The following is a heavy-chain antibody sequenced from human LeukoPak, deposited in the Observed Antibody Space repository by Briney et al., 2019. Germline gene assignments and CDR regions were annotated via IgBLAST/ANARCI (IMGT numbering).Heavy chain of an antibody. J-gene: IGHJ6*03. Sequence: PSQTLSLTCTVSGDSIPSAGYFWNWIRQPPGKGLEWIGYIYNSGSTSYNPSLKSRISISIDTSKNQFSLRLSSVTAADTAVYYCARDANDGYGGYMDVWGQGTTVTVSS. D-gene: IGHD5-24*01. CDR1: GDSIPSAGYF. V-gene: IGHV4-31*03. CDR2: IYNSGST. CDR3: ARDANDGYGGYMDV.